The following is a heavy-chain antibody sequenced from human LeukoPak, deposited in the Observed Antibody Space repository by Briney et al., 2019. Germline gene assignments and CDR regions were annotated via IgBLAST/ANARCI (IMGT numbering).Heavy chain of an antibody. CDR3: ARDGVAPGIYFDY. J-gene: IGHJ4*02. CDR2: ISYDGSNK. CDR1: GFTFSSYG. Sequence: PGRSLRLSCAASGFTFSSYGMHWVRQAPGKGLEWVAVISYDGSNKYYVDAVKGRFTISRDNAKNSLYLQMNSLRAEDTAVYYCARDGVAPGIYFDYWGQGTLVTVSS. V-gene: IGHV3-30*03. D-gene: IGHD3-3*01.